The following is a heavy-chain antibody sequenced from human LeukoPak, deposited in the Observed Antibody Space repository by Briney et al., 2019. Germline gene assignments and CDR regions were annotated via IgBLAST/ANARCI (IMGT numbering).Heavy chain of an antibody. V-gene: IGHV4-4*02. D-gene: IGHD3-22*01. J-gene: IGHJ1*01. Sequence: SETLSLTCAVSGGSISSSNWWSWVRQPPGKGLEWIGEIYHSGSTNYNPSLKSRVTISVDKSKNQFSLKLISVTAADTAFYYCARLDSSGYYQYFQHWGLGTLVTVSS. CDR3: ARLDSSGYYQYFQH. CDR1: GGSISSSNW. CDR2: IYHSGST.